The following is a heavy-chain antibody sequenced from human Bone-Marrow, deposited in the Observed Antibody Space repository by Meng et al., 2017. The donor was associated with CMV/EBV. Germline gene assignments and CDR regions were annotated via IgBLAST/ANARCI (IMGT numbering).Heavy chain of an antibody. V-gene: IGHV1-2*02. CDR1: GYTFTGYY. CDR2: INPNSGGT. CDR3: ATPSPGWNYPFVY. J-gene: IGHJ4*02. D-gene: IGHD1-7*01. Sequence: ASVKVSCKASGYTFTGYYMHWVRQAPGQGLEWMGWINPNSGGTNYAQKFQGRVTMTRDTSISTAYMELSRLRSDDTAVYYCATPSPGWNYPFVYWGQGTLVTVSS.